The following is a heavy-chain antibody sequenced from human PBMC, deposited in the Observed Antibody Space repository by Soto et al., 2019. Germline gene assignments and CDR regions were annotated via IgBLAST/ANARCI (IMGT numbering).Heavy chain of an antibody. D-gene: IGHD2-2*02. V-gene: IGHV1-3*01. CDR3: ARSFTVPAAIDY. J-gene: IGHJ4*02. CDR1: GYTFTSYA. Sequence: QVQLVQSGAEVKKPGASVKVSCKASGYTFTSYAMHWVRQAPGQRLEWMGWINAGNGNTKYSQKFQGRVTITRDTSASTAYMELSSLRSEDTAVFYCARSFTVPAAIDYWGQGTLVTVSS. CDR2: INAGNGNT.